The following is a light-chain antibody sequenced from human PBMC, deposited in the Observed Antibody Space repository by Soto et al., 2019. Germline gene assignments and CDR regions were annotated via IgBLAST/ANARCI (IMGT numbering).Light chain of an antibody. CDR2: KAS. Sequence: DIQMTQSLSTLSASVGDRFTITFLASQSISSWLAWYQQKPGKAPKLLIYKASSLESGVPSRFSGSGSGTDFTLTITSLQPEDFATYYCLQDINYPWTFGQGTKVDIK. CDR1: QSISSW. CDR3: LQDINYPWT. V-gene: IGKV1-5*03. J-gene: IGKJ1*01.